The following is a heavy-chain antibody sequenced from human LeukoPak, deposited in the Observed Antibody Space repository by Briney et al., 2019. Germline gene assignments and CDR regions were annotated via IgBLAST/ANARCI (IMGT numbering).Heavy chain of an antibody. CDR2: VYYSGST. V-gene: IGHV4-59*08. D-gene: IGHD3-22*01. J-gene: IGHJ4*02. CDR3: VRRRYYGSDGYWYYFDF. Sequence: SETLSFTCTVSGDSISSFYWNWIRQTPGGGLEWIGQVYYSGSTNYNPSLKSRVTISPDTSKNQFSLKLTSVTAADTAVYYCVRRRYYGSDGYWYYFDFWGQGKLVTVSS. CDR1: GDSISSFY.